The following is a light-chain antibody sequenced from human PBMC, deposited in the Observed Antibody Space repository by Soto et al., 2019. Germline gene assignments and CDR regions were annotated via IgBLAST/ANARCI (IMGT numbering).Light chain of an antibody. J-gene: IGKJ1*01. Sequence: EIVMTQSPATLSVSPGERASLSCRASQSVSSNYLAWYQQKPGQAPRLLIYGASSRATGIPDRFSGSGSGTDFTLTIRRLEPEDFAVYYCQQYGSSYPWTFGQGTKVEIK. CDR2: GAS. CDR3: QQYGSSYPWT. CDR1: QSVSSNY. V-gene: IGKV3-20*01.